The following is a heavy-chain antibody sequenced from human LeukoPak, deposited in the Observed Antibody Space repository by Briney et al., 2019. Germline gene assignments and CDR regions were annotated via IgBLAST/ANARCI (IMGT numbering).Heavy chain of an antibody. CDR1: GYTFTSYG. CDR3: AREVNGHFLDY. J-gene: IGHJ4*02. V-gene: IGHV1-46*01. CDR2: INPSAGGT. Sequence: ASVKVSCKASGYTFTSYGISWVRQAPGQGLEWMGIINPSAGGTSYAQKFQGRVTVSRDTSTSTVNMELSSLRSEDTAVYYCAREVNGHFLDYWGQGTLVTVSS. D-gene: IGHD2-8*01.